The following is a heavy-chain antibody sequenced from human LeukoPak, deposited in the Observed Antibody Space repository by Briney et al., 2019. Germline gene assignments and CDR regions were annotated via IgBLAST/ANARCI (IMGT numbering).Heavy chain of an antibody. CDR2: INSDGSST. CDR1: GFTFSSYW. CDR3: ARVGRSDYYDSSGYYHDYYHFDY. Sequence: GGSLRLSCAASGFTFSSYWIHWARQAPGKGLVWVSRINSDGSSTTYADSVKGRFTISRDNAKNTLHLQMNSLRAEDTAVYYCARVGRSDYYDSSGYYHDYYHFDYWGQGTLVTVSS. J-gene: IGHJ4*02. V-gene: IGHV3-74*01. D-gene: IGHD3-22*01.